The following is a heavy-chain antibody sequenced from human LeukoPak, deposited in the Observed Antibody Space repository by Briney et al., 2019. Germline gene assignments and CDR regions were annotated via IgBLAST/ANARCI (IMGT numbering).Heavy chain of an antibody. Sequence: ASVKVSCKASGGTFSSYAISWVRQAPRQGLEWMGGSIPIFGRANYAQKFQGRVTITADESKSTDYLELSSLRSEDTAVYYCARDNSVRDEAWWFNPWGQGTLVTVSS. CDR2: SIPIFGRA. CDR1: GGTFSSYA. D-gene: IGHD5-24*01. J-gene: IGHJ5*02. V-gene: IGHV1-69*13. CDR3: ARDNSVRDEAWWFNP.